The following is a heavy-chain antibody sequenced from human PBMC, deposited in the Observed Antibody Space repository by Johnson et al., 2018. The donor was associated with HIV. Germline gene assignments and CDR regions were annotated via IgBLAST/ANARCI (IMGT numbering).Heavy chain of an antibody. CDR1: GFTFSSYG. Sequence: QMQLVESGGGVVQPGGSLRLSCAASGFTFSSYGMHWVRQAPGKGLEWVAFIRYDGSNKYYADSVTGRFTISRDNSKNTLYLQMNSLRAEDTAVYYCAKHSSGSFVIPSGAFDIWGQGTMVTVSS. CDR3: AKHSSGSFVIPSGAFDI. J-gene: IGHJ3*02. V-gene: IGHV3-30*02. D-gene: IGHD3-22*01. CDR2: IRYDGSNK.